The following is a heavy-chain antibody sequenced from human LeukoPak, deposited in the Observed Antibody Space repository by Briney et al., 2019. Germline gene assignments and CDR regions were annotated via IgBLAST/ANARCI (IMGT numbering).Heavy chain of an antibody. CDR2: ISGSGGST. J-gene: IGHJ4*02. CDR3: AKWDLEYSTSYIDY. V-gene: IGHV3-23*01. Sequence: GGSLRLSCAASGFTFSSYAMSWVRQAPGKGLEWVSAISGSGGSTYYADSVKGRFTISRDNSKNTLYLQMNSLRAEDTAVYYCAKWDLEYSTSYIDYWGQGTLVTVSS. CDR1: GFTFSSYA. D-gene: IGHD6-6*01.